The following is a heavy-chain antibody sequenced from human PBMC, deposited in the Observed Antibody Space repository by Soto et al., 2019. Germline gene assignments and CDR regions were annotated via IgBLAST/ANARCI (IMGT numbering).Heavy chain of an antibody. V-gene: IGHV1-2*02. CDR3: GRGRSGQIVVFY. CDR1: GYTFTGHY. Sequence: ASGKFSCNASGYTFTGHYIHGVRQAPEQGPEWMGEIGPESGDTRYSQKFQGRVTMTRDTSITTVYMELKNLSPDDTAVYYCGRGRSGQIVVFYWGQGTPVTVSS. D-gene: IGHD1-26*01. J-gene: IGHJ4*02. CDR2: IGPESGDT.